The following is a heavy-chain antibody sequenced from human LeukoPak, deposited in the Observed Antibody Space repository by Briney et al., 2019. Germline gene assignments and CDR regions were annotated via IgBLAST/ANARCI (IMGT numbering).Heavy chain of an antibody. V-gene: IGHV4-59*11. J-gene: IGHJ2*01. CDR1: GDSINSHY. CDR3: ARDKKEEYFDL. CDR2: AYYSGAN. Sequence: SETLSLTCTVSGDSINSHYWSWIRQPPGRGLEWIGCAYYSGANIYNPSLRSRVTMSVDTSENHFSLKLSSVTAADTAVYYCARDKKEEYFDLWGRGSLVTVCS.